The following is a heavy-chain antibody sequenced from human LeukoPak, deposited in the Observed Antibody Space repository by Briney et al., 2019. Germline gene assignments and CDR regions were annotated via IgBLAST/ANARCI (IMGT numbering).Heavy chain of an antibody. CDR2: INYSGST. Sequence: SETLSLTCTVSGGSISSYYWSWIRQPPGKGLEWIGYINYSGSTNYNPSLKSRVTISVDTSRNQLSLKLTSVTAADTAVYYCARATDSNGWLFDYWGQGTLVTVS. CDR3: ARATDSNGWLFDY. J-gene: IGHJ4*02. CDR1: GGSISSYY. D-gene: IGHD6-19*01. V-gene: IGHV4-59*01.